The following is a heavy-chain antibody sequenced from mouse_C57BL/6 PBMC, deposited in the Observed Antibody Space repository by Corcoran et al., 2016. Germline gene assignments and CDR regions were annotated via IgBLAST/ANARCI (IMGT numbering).Heavy chain of an antibody. CDR1: GYTFTTYG. V-gene: IGHV9-3*01. D-gene: IGHD3-2*02. CDR3: ARGGPLDSSGLGY. J-gene: IGHJ2*01. CDR2: INTYSGVP. Sequence: QIQLVQSGPELKKPGETVKISCKASGYTFTTYGMSWVKQAPGKGLKWMGWINTYSGVPTYADDFKGRFAFSLETSASTAYLQINNLKNEDTATNSGARGGPLDSSGLGYWGQGTTLTVSS.